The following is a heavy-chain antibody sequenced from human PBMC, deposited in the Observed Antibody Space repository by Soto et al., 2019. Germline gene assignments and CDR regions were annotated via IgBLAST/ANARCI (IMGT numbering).Heavy chain of an antibody. J-gene: IGHJ4*02. CDR3: ARVGGTVTSDY. Sequence: QVHLVESGGGVVLPGRSLRLSCAASGFAFSAYGMHWVRQAPGKGLEWVAMIYYDGSNKYYADSVKGRFTISRDNSKNTLYLQMSSLRAEDTALYYCARVGGTVTSDYWGQGTLVTVSS. CDR1: GFAFSAYG. V-gene: IGHV3-33*01. D-gene: IGHD4-17*01. CDR2: IYYDGSNK.